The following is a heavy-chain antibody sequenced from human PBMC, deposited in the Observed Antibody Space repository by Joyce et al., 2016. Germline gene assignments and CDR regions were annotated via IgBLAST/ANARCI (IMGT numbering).Heavy chain of an antibody. J-gene: IGHJ3*02. Sequence: EMRLVESGGGLVQPGGSLRLSCAASGFTFSNYWMHCVRQAPGKGRMWVSRINDDGTPTTNADSVKGRFTISRDNAKNTLYLQMNSLRAEDTAVYYCARAIPGTHNSLDIWGQGTMVTVSS. CDR1: GFTFSNYW. V-gene: IGHV3-74*01. D-gene: IGHD6-13*01. CDR3: ARAIPGTHNSLDI. CDR2: INDDGTPT.